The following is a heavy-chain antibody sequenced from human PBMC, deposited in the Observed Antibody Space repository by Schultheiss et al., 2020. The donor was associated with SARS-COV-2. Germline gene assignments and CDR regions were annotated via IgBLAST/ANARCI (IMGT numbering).Heavy chain of an antibody. CDR3: ASGREQIDY. D-gene: IGHD5-24*01. V-gene: IGHV4-39*07. Sequence: SETLSLTCTVSGGSISSSSYYWGWVRQPPGKGLEWIGEINHSGSTNYNPSLKSRVTISVDTSKNQFSLKLSSVTAADTAVYYCASGREQIDYWGQGTLVTVSS. CDR2: INHSGST. J-gene: IGHJ4*02. CDR1: GGSISSSSYY.